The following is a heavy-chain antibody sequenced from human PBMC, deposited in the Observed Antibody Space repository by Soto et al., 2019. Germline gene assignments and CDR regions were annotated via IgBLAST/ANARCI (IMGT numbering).Heavy chain of an antibody. CDR2: IIPIFGTA. CDR1: GGTFSSYA. CDR3: ARDSHYYDSSGYTLIDY. D-gene: IGHD3-22*01. J-gene: IGHJ4*02. Sequence: SVKVSCKASGGTFSSYAISWVRQAPGQGLEWMGGIIPIFGTANYAQKFQGRVTITADKSTSTAYMELSSLRSEDTAVYYCARDSHYYDSSGYTLIDYWGQGTLVTVSS. V-gene: IGHV1-69*06.